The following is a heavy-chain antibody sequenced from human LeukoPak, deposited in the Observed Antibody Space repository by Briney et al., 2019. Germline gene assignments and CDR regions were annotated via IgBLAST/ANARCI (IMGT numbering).Heavy chain of an antibody. V-gene: IGHV3-7*01. CDR3: ARDASSVTYRRFDP. CDR2: IKQDGIET. Sequence: PGGSLRLSCAGSGFTFRNYWINWVRQAPGKGLEWVANIKQDGIETNYVDSVKGRFSMSRDNAKNSAYLQMNSLRAEDTAVYYCARDASSVTYRRFDPWGQGTLVTVSS. J-gene: IGHJ5*02. D-gene: IGHD2-2*02. CDR1: GFTFRNYW.